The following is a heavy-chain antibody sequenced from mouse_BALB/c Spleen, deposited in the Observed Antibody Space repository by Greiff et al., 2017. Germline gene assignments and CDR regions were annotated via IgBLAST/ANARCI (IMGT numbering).Heavy chain of an antibody. Sequence: EVKVVESGGGLVQPGGSLKLSCAASGFTFSSYTMSWVRQTPEKRLEWVAYISNGGGSTYYPDTVKGRFTISRDNAKNTLYLQMSSLKSEDTAMYYCARARNGNYAWFAYWGQGTLVTVSA. D-gene: IGHD2-1*01. CDR1: GFTFSSYT. J-gene: IGHJ3*01. CDR2: ISNGGGST. CDR3: ARARNGNYAWFAY. V-gene: IGHV5-12-2*01.